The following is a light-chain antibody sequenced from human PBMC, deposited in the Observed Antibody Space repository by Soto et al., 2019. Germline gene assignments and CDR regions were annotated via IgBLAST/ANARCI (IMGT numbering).Light chain of an antibody. CDR1: SSDIGGHNY. J-gene: IGLJ2*01. CDR2: EVI. V-gene: IGLV2-14*01. Sequence: QSALTQPASVSGSLGQSITISCTGTSSDIGGHNYVSWYQLHPGKAPKVLIFEVIKRPSGVSTRFSGSKSGNMASLTISGLRPEDEGHYYCSSFTSTSTVILGGGTKVTVL. CDR3: SSFTSTSTVI.